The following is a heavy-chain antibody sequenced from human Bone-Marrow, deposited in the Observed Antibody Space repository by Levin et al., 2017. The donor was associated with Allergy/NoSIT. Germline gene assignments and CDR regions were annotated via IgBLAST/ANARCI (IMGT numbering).Heavy chain of an antibody. J-gene: IGHJ2*01. CDR3: ARDKSSDGVTPDWYFDL. V-gene: IGHV3-48*03. CDR2: ISSSGTTK. D-gene: IGHD2-21*02. Sequence: LSLTCAASGFTFSSYEMNWVRQAPGKGLEWISYISSSGTTKYYADSVKGRFTISSKNSLYLQMSSLRAEDTAIYYCARDKSSDGVTPDWYFDLWGRGTLVTVSS. CDR1: GFTFSSYE.